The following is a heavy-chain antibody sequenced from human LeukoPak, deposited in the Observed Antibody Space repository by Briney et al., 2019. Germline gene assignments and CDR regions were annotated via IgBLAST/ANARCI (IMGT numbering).Heavy chain of an antibody. D-gene: IGHD2-2*01. CDR3: ARESVLPDCSSTSRYPSGYYYYMDV. CDR1: GGSVSSGSYY. J-gene: IGHJ6*03. Sequence: PSETLSLTCTVSGGSVSSGSYYWSWIRQPPGKGLEWIGYIYYSGSTNYNPSLKSRVTISVDTSKNQFSLKLSSVTAADTAVYYCARESVLPDCSSTSRYPSGYYYYMDVWGKGTTVTVSS. V-gene: IGHV4-61*01. CDR2: IYYSGST.